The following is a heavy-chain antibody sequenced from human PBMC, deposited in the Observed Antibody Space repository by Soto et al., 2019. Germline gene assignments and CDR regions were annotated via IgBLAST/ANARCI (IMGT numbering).Heavy chain of an antibody. V-gene: IGHV3-30-3*01. D-gene: IGHD2-2*01. Sequence: QVQLVESGGGVVQPGRSLRLSCAASGFTISNYGMHWVRQAPGKGLEWVAVISYDGTITYYADSVKGRFTISRDNSKNMLYMQMNSLRTEATAVYYCATTRVGPCSSSICFSGIFDGMDVWGQGTTVTVSS. CDR1: GFTISNYG. CDR3: ATTRVGPCSSSICFSGIFDGMDV. J-gene: IGHJ6*02. CDR2: ISYDGTIT.